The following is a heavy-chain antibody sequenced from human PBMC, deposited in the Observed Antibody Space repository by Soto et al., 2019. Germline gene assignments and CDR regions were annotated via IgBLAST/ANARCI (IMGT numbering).Heavy chain of an antibody. D-gene: IGHD6-19*01. Sequence: QVQLQESGPGLVKPSGTLSLTCAVSGDSVSSRYYWCWVRQPPGKGLEWIGEVFHTGTTSYNPSLRSRVTISMAKSNNQFSLDLSSVTAADTAVYYCARSAGWYAVHSWGPGTLVIVSS. CDR3: ARSAGWYAVHS. CDR1: GDSVSSRYY. J-gene: IGHJ4*02. CDR2: VFHTGTT. V-gene: IGHV4-4*02.